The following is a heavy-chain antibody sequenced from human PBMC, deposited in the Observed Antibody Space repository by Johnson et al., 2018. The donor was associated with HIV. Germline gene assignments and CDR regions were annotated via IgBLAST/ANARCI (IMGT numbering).Heavy chain of an antibody. J-gene: IGHJ3*02. CDR3: ARDSAYCGGDCHYAFEI. CDR2: ISYDGSNK. Sequence: QVQLVESGGGVVQPGRSLRLSCAASGFTFSSYAMHWVRQAPGKGLEWVAVISYDGSNKYYADSVKGRFTISRDNAKNTLYLQMNSLRAEDTAVDLCARDSAYCGGDCHYAFEIVGQGTMVTVSS. D-gene: IGHD2-21*02. CDR1: GFTFSSYA. V-gene: IGHV3-30-3*01.